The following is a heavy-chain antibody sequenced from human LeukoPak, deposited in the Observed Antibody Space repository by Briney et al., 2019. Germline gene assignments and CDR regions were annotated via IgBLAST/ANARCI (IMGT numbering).Heavy chain of an antibody. V-gene: IGHV3-23*01. D-gene: IGHD2-15*01. CDR3: GRDRCSGDRCWRYFDK. CDR2: ISGSGGST. CDR1: GFTFSSYA. J-gene: IGHJ4*02. Sequence: GGSLRLSCAASGFTFSSYAMSRVRQAPGKGLEWVSAISGSGGSTYYAHSVKGRCTISRDNSKNTLFLKMNSLRDEDTAVYYCGRDRCSGDRCWRYFDKWGQGTLVSVSS.